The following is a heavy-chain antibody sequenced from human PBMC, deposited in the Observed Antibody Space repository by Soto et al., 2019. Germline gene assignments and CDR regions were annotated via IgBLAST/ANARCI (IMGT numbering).Heavy chain of an antibody. CDR3: ARERGGGYFDY. CDR2: ISSSSSYI. Sequence: EVQLVESGGGLVKPGGSLRLSCAASGFTFSSYSMNWVRQAPGKGLEWVSSISSSSSYIYYADSVKGRFTISRDNAKNSLYLQMNSLRGEDTAVYYCARERGGGYFDYWGQGTLVTVSS. CDR1: GFTFSSYS. V-gene: IGHV3-21*01. D-gene: IGHD3-16*01. J-gene: IGHJ4*02.